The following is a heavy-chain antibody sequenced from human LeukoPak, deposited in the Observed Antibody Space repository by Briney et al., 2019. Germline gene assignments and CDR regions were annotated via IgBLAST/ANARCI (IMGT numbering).Heavy chain of an antibody. CDR1: GLTFTAYL. CDR2: MSSDGNAM. CDR3: VRESEYYFDHSASFDY. Sequence: GGSLRLSCAASGLTFTAYLIHWVRQAPGKGLEWVAVMSSDGNAMFYADSVKGRFTIPRDNSKNTLYLQMNSLRAEDTAVYYCVRESEYYFDHSASFDYWGQGTLVTVSS. D-gene: IGHD3-22*01. V-gene: IGHV3-30-3*01. J-gene: IGHJ4*02.